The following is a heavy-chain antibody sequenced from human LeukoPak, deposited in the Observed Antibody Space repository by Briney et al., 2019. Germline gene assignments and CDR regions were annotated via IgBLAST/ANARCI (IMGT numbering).Heavy chain of an antibody. J-gene: IGHJ4*02. D-gene: IGHD6-13*01. V-gene: IGHV3-48*01. CDR2: ISSSSSTT. CDR1: GLSFSTYT. CDR3: ASWAGAAAGFNGPLDC. Sequence: GGSLRLSCAASGLSFSTYTMNWVRQAPGKGPEWLSYISSSSSTTYYADAVKGRFTMSRDNAKKSLYLQMNSLRAEDTAVYYCASWAGAAAGFNGPLDCWGQGTLVTVSS.